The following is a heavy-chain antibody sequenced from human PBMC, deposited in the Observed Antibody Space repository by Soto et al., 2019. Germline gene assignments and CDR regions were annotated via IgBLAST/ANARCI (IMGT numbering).Heavy chain of an antibody. V-gene: IGHV4-34*01. Sequence: QVQLQQWGAGLLKPSETLSLTCAVYGGSFSGYYSSWIRRPPGKGLEWIGEINHSGSTNYNPSLKSRVTISVDTSKNQFSLKLSSVTAADTAVYYCARARGYSYGRTYYYYGMDVWGQGTTVTVSS. CDR3: ARARGYSYGRTYYYYGMDV. CDR1: GGSFSGYY. D-gene: IGHD5-18*01. J-gene: IGHJ6*02. CDR2: INHSGST.